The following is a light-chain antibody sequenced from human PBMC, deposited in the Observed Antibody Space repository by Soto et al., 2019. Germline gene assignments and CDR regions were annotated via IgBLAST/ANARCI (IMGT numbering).Light chain of an antibody. Sequence: IVLTQSPATLSLWPGETAILSCRASQTVSSYLSWYQHKPGQAPRLLIYDASKRAPGIPARFSGSGSGIDFTLTISSLEPEDFAVYYCQQRSTSITFGQGTRLEIE. CDR1: QTVSSY. CDR2: DAS. J-gene: IGKJ5*01. CDR3: QQRSTSIT. V-gene: IGKV3-11*01.